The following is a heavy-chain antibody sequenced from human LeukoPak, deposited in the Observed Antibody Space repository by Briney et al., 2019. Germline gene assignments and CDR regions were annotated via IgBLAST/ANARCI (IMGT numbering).Heavy chain of an antibody. J-gene: IGHJ4*02. CDR3: ARLPVGAIYFDDY. CDR2: INPSGGST. D-gene: IGHD1-26*01. Sequence: ASVKVSCKASGYTFTSYYMHWVRQAPGQGLEWMGIINPSGGSTSYAQKFQGRVTMTRDMSTSTAYMELSSLRSEDTAVYYCARLPVGAIYFDDYWGQGTLVTVSS. CDR1: GYTFTSYY. V-gene: IGHV1-46*01.